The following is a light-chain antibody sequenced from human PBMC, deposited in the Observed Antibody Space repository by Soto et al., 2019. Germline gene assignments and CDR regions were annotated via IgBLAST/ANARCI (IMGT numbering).Light chain of an antibody. V-gene: IGLV2-14*03. CDR1: SSDVGGYNY. Sequence: QSALTQPASVSGSPGQSIAISCTGTSSDVGGYNYVSWYQQHPGKVPKLIIYDVSKRPSGISDRFSGSKSGDTASLTISGLQAEDEADYYCASYTTSRTVVFGGGTKVTVL. J-gene: IGLJ2*01. CDR3: ASYTTSRTVV. CDR2: DVS.